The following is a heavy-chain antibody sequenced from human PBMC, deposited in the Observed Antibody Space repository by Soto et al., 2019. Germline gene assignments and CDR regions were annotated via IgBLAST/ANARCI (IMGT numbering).Heavy chain of an antibody. CDR2: ISYDGTIK. CDR1: GFTFSSYG. Sequence: QVQLVESGGGVVQPGRSLRLSCAASGFTFSSYGMHWIRQAPGKGLEWAALISYDGTIKYYADSVRGRFTISRDNSENPLYLQMNSLRAEDTAVYYCAKYPMSPVTAPPSHWGQGTLVTVSS. J-gene: IGHJ4*02. CDR3: AKYPMSPVTAPPSH. V-gene: IGHV3-30*18. D-gene: IGHD4-17*01.